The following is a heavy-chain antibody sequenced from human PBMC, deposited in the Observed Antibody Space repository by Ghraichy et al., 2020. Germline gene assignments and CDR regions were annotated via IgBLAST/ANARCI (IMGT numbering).Heavy chain of an antibody. CDR1: GFTFGDYA. Sequence: GGSLRLSCTASGFTFGDYAMSWFRQAPGKGLEWVGFIRSKAYGGTTEYAASVKGRFTISRDDSKSIAYLQMNSLKTEDTAVYYCTSSAYCSGGSCYEVHYYYGMDVWGQGTTVTVSS. CDR3: TSSAYCSGGSCYEVHYYYGMDV. V-gene: IGHV3-49*03. CDR2: IRSKAYGGTT. J-gene: IGHJ6*02. D-gene: IGHD2-15*01.